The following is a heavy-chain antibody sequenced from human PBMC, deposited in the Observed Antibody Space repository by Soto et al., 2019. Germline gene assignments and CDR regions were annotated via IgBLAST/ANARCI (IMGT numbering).Heavy chain of an antibody. CDR1: GFTFSSYG. J-gene: IGHJ4*02. CDR3: AKSDYSDPHFDY. D-gene: IGHD4-17*01. CDR2: ISYDGSNY. V-gene: IGHV3-30*18. Sequence: QVQVVESGGGVVQPGRSLRLSCAASGFTFSSYGFHWVRQAPGKGLEWVAVISYDGSNYAYADTVKGRFTISRDNSKNTVYLQMNSLRPEDTAVYYCAKSDYSDPHFDYWGRGALVTVSS.